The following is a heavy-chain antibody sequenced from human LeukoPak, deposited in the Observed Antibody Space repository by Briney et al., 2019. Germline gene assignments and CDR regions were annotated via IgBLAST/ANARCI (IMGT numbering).Heavy chain of an antibody. D-gene: IGHD2-2*01. Sequence: GESLKISCTGSGYSFTYYWIGWVRQMPGKGLEWMGVIYPRDSNTRYSPSFQGQVTISADKSVSTAYLQWSSLKASDTAMYYCARGRGYCSSSSCYDFDYWGQGTLVTVSS. CDR1: GYSFTYYW. V-gene: IGHV5-51*01. CDR2: IYPRDSNT. CDR3: ARGRGYCSSSSCYDFDY. J-gene: IGHJ4*02.